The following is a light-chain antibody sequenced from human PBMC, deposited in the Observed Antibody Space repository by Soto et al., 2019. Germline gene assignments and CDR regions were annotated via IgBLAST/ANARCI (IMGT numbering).Light chain of an antibody. CDR1: SIDVGGYIY. CDR3: SSYTTSSCYV. J-gene: IGLJ1*01. Sequence: QSVLTQPASVSGSPGQSITISCTGTSIDVGGYIYVSWYQQHPGKPPKLMLYDVTSRPSGASYCFSGSKSGNTASLTICRLQDEDDADYYCSSYTTSSCYVFGTGTKVTVL. CDR2: DVT. V-gene: IGLV2-14*01.